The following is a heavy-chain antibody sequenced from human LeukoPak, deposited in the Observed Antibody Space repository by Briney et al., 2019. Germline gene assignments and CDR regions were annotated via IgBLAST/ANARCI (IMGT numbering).Heavy chain of an antibody. D-gene: IGHD3-10*01. CDR2: ISSSGSTI. CDR1: GFTFSSYE. V-gene: IGHV3-48*03. J-gene: IGHJ4*02. CDR3: AKDSRHYGSGSYVDY. Sequence: GGSLRLSCAAFGFTFSSYEMNWVRQAPGKGLEWVSYISSSGSTIYYADSVKGRFTISRDNAKNSLYLQMNSLRAEDTAVYYCAKDSRHYGSGSYVDYWGQGTLVTVSS.